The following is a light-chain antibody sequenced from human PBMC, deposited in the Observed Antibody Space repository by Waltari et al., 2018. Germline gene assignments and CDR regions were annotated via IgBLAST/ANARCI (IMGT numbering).Light chain of an antibody. J-gene: IGKJ4*01. CDR1: QSVLYSSNNKNY. CDR2: WAS. CDR3: QQYYSTPT. Sequence: DIVMTQSPVSLAVSLFESATINCKSSQSVLYSSNNKNYLAWYQQKPGQPPKLLIYWASTRESGVPDRFSGSGSGTDFTLTISSLQAEDVAVYYCQQYYSTPTFGGGTKVEIK. V-gene: IGKV4-1*01.